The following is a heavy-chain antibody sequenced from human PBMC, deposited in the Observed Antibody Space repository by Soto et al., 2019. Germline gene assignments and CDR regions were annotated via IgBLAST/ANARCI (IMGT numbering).Heavy chain of an antibody. CDR3: VVVVAATKDGYSYYYMDV. V-gene: IGHV3-74*01. D-gene: IGHD2-15*01. J-gene: IGHJ6*03. CDR2: INTDESST. CDR1: GFSFSSYW. Sequence: GGSLRLSCAASGFSFSSYWMHWVRQAPGKGLVWVSSINTDESSTNYADSVKGRFNISRDNAKKTLYLQMNSLRAEDTAVYYCVVVVAATKDGYSYYYMDVWGKGTTVTVSS.